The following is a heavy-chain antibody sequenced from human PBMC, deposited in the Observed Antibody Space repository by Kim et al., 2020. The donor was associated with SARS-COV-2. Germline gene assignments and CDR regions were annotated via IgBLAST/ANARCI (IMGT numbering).Heavy chain of an antibody. CDR3: VRDRGSIGAAGDY. CDR2: IQSGSNPI. Sequence: GGSLRLSCEASGFTFTGYGMNWVRQAPGKGLEWVSYIQSGSNPIYYADPVRGRFTISRDEAKNSLYLQMNSLRDEDTAVYYCVRDRGSIGAAGDYWGQGTLVTVSS. V-gene: IGHV3-48*02. D-gene: IGHD6-13*01. J-gene: IGHJ4*02. CDR1: GFTFTGYG.